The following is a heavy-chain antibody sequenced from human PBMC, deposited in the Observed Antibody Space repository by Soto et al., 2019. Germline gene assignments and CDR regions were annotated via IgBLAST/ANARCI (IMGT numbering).Heavy chain of an antibody. V-gene: IGHV4-34*01. CDR1: GGSFKSGSYS. CDR3: AIGLYYGEKYYFDY. J-gene: IGHJ4*02. CDR2: INHSGST. Sequence: SETLSLTCTVSGGSFKSGSYSWSWIRQPPGKGLEWIGEINHSGSTNYNPSLKSRVTISVDTSKNQFSLKLSSVTAADTAVYYCAIGLYYGEKYYFDYWGQGTLVTV. D-gene: IGHD4-17*01.